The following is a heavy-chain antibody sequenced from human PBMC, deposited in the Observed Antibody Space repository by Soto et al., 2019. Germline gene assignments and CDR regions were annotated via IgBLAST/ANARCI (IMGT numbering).Heavy chain of an antibody. CDR1: GYTFTSYA. CDR2: INAGNGNT. CDR3: AGSIVVVTAIDY. Sequence: QVQLVQSGAEEKKPGASVKVSCKASGYTFTSYAMHWVRQAPGQRLEWMGWINAGNGNTKYSQKFQGRVTITRDTSASTAYMELSSMRSEDTAVYYCAGSIVVVTAIDYWGQVTLVTVSS. V-gene: IGHV1-3*05. D-gene: IGHD2-21*02. J-gene: IGHJ4*02.